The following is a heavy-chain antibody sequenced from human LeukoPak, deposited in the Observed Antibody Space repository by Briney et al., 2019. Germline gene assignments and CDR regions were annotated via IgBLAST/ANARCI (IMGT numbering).Heavy chain of an antibody. CDR1: GFIFSSYA. J-gene: IGHJ2*01. D-gene: IGHD2-2*01. CDR2: ITGSVDST. Sequence: PGGSLRLSCAASGFIFSSYAMNWVRQAPGKGLEWVSTITGSVDSTYYADSVKGRFTISRDSFKNTLYLQMNSLRAEDTAVYYCAKGPPRDIVVVPAAALGHWYFDLWGRGTLVTVSS. V-gene: IGHV3-23*01. CDR3: AKGPPRDIVVVPAAALGHWYFDL.